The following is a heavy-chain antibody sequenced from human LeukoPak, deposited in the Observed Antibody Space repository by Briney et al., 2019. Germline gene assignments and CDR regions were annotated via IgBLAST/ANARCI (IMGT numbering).Heavy chain of an antibody. CDR2: ISSSGNTI. V-gene: IGHV3-48*03. D-gene: IGHD6-6*01. CDR3: ARGPSIAARYDAFDI. CDR1: EFTFTSYE. J-gene: IGHJ3*02. Sequence: GRSLRLSCAASEFTFTSYELNWVSQDPGKGLEWVSYISSSGNTISYADSVKGRFTISRDNAKNSLYLQVISLRAEDTAVYYCARGPSIAARYDAFDIWGQGTMVTVSS.